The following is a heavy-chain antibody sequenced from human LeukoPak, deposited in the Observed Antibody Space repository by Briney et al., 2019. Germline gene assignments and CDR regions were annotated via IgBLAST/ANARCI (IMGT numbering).Heavy chain of an antibody. V-gene: IGHV1-24*01. CDR3: ATSRQVWWLQPFDY. D-gene: IGHD1-26*01. Sequence: ASVKVSCKVSGYTLTELSMHWVRRAPGKGLEWMGGFDPEDGETIYAQKFQGRVAMTEDTSTDTAYMELSSLRSEDTAVYYCATSRQVWWLQPFDYWGQGTLVTVSS. J-gene: IGHJ4*02. CDR2: FDPEDGET. CDR1: GYTLTELS.